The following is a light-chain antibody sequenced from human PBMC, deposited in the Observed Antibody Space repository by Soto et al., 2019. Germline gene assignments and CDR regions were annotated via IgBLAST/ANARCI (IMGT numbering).Light chain of an antibody. V-gene: IGLV2-14*01. CDR2: DVS. CDR1: SSDVGGYNY. Sequence: QSVLTQPASVSGSPGQSITISCTGTSSDVGGYNYVSWYQQHPGKAPKLMIYDVSNRPSGVSNRFSGSKSGNTASLTISGLQAEDEADYYCSSYISSSTPYVFRTGTKVTV. J-gene: IGLJ1*01. CDR3: SSYISSSTPYV.